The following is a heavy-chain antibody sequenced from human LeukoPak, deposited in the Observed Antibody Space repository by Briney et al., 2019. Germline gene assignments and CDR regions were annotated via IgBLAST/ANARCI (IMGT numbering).Heavy chain of an antibody. Sequence: GGSLRLSCAASGFTFSSYGTHWVRQAPGKGLEWVAFIRYDGSNKYYADSVKGRFTISRDNSKNTLYLQMNSLRAEDTAVYYCAKDNYYDSSVDYWGQGTLVTVSS. D-gene: IGHD3-22*01. CDR1: GFTFSSYG. V-gene: IGHV3-30*02. J-gene: IGHJ4*02. CDR3: AKDNYYDSSVDY. CDR2: IRYDGSNK.